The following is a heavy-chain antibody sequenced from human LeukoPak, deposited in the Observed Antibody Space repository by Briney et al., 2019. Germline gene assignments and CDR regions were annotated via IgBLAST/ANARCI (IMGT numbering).Heavy chain of an antibody. CDR2: IYSGGST. CDR3: ARQEDSSGYPYYFDY. V-gene: IGHV3-66*04. D-gene: IGHD3-22*01. J-gene: IGHJ4*02. CDR1: GFTVSSNY. Sequence: GGSLRLSCAASGFTVSSNYMSWVRQAPGKGLEWVSVIYSGGSTYYADSVKGRFTISRDNSKNTLYLQMNSLRAEDTAVYYCARQEDSSGYPYYFDYWGQGTLVTVSS.